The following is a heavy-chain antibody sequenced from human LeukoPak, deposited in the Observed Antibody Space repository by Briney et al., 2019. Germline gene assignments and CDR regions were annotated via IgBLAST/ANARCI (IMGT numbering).Heavy chain of an antibody. J-gene: IGHJ6*02. Sequence: QAGGSLRLSCAASGFTFDDYAMHWVRQVPGKGLEWVSGISWNSAGIGYADSVKGRFTISRDNAENSLYLQMNSLRAEDTALYYCAKDMRSPGIAVGGQYYGMDVWGQGTTVTVSS. CDR1: GFTFDDYA. CDR3: AKDMRSPGIAVGGQYYGMDV. D-gene: IGHD6-13*01. V-gene: IGHV3-9*01. CDR2: ISWNSAGI.